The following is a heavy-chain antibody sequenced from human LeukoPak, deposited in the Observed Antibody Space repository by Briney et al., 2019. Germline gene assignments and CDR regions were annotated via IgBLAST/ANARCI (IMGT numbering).Heavy chain of an antibody. CDR1: GGSISSGSYY. V-gene: IGHV4-61*02. Sequence: PSETLSLTCTVSGGSISSGSYYWSWIRQPAGKGLEWIGRTYTSGSTNYNPSLKSRVTISVDTSKNQFSLKLSSVTAADTAVYYRARDLDVWGKGTTVTISS. CDR2: TYTSGST. J-gene: IGHJ6*04. CDR3: ARDLDV.